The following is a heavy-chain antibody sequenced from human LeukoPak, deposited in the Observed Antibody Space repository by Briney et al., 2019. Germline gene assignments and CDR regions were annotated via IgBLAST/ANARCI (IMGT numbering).Heavy chain of an antibody. CDR1: GFTFSSYG. D-gene: IGHD3-22*01. CDR2: ISYDGSNK. Sequence: GGSLRLSCAASGFTFSSYGMHWVRQAPGKGLEWVAVISYDGSNKYYADSVKGRFTISRDNSKNTLYLQMNSLRAEDTAVYYCARDVGITTHWGQGTLVTVSS. J-gene: IGHJ4*02. CDR3: ARDVGITTH. V-gene: IGHV3-30*03.